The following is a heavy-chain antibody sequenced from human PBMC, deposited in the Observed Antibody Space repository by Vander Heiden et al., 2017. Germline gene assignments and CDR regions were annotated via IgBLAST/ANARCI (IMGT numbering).Heavy chain of an antibody. V-gene: IGHV3-15*01. D-gene: IGHD5-18*01. Sequence: EVQLVESGGGSVKPGGSLRVSCAASGFTFSNAWMSWVRQAPGKGLEWVGRIKSKTDGGTTDYAAPVKGRFTISRDDSKNTLYLQMNSLKTEDTAVYYCTTWGYSYGDFDHWGQGTLVTVSS. CDR2: IKSKTDGGTT. CDR3: TTWGYSYGDFDH. J-gene: IGHJ4*02. CDR1: GFTFSNAW.